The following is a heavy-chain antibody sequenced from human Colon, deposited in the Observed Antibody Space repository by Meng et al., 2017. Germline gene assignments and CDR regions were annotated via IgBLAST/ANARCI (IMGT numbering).Heavy chain of an antibody. CDR2: LFNSGIT. V-gene: IGHV4-61*01. Sequence: QLREPRPGRVRPLEPPALTSPVSGVYGGSDKYYWCWIRQDPGKELVWIGYLFNSGITSYNLSLKGRVTMSLDTSKNQFSLRLTSVTAADTAVYYCARANGDYDVTWFDPWGQGTLVTVSS. CDR3: ARANGDYDVTWFDP. D-gene: IGHD4-17*01. J-gene: IGHJ5*02. CDR1: GVYGGSDKYY.